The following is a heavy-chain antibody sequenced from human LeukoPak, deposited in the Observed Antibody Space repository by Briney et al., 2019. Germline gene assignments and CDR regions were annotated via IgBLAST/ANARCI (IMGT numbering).Heavy chain of an antibody. CDR3: ARGPDRRDGYKSLDY. Sequence: KTSETLSLTCTVPGGSIRNYHWSWIRQPAGKGLEWIGRIYSSGSTNYNPFLKSRLTMSVDTFKNQFSLKLTSVTAADTAVYYCARGPDRRDGYKSLDYWGQGILVTVSS. V-gene: IGHV4-4*07. D-gene: IGHD5-24*01. CDR1: GGSIRNYH. J-gene: IGHJ4*02. CDR2: IYSSGST.